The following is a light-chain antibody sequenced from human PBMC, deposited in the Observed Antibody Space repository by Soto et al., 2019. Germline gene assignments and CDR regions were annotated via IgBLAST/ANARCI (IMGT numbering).Light chain of an antibody. CDR1: SSNIGAEYD. Sequence: QSVPTQPPSVSGAPGQRVAISCTGSSSNIGAEYDVHWYQQLPGTAPKRLIYGDNNRPSGVPDRFSGSKSGTSASLAITGLQPEDEADYYCQSYDSSLTTVVFGTGTKVTVL. J-gene: IGLJ1*01. V-gene: IGLV1-40*01. CDR2: GDN. CDR3: QSYDSSLTTVV.